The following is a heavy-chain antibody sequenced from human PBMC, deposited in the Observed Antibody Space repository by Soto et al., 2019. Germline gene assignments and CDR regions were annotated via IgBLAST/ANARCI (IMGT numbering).Heavy chain of an antibody. CDR1: GFTFSNYA. Sequence: EVQLLESGGGFVQPGGSLRLSCAASGFTFSNYAMSWVRQAPGKGLECVSFISGSGDNTYYADSVKGRFTISRDNSKNTLYLQMNSLRVEDTAVYYCAKDYYGMDVWGQGTTVTVSS. J-gene: IGHJ6*02. CDR2: ISGSGDNT. V-gene: IGHV3-23*01. CDR3: AKDYYGMDV.